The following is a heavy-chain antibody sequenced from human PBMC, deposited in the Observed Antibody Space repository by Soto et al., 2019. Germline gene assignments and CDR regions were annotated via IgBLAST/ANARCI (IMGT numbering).Heavy chain of an antibody. J-gene: IGHJ4*01. CDR2: VKSKNDGGTT. V-gene: IGHV3-15*07. Sequence: GGSLRLSCAASGFTFSNAWINWVRQAPGKGLEWVGRVKSKNDGGTTDFAAPMKGRFAISRDDSKNMVYLEMNSLQTEDTAIYYCTTDSYITSIIVRFDYWGHGTLVTVSS. CDR1: GFTFSNAW. D-gene: IGHD3-22*01. CDR3: TTDSYITSIIVRFDY.